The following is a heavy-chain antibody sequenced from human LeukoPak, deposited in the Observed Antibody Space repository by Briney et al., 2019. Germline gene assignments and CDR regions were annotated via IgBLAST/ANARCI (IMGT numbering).Heavy chain of an antibody. CDR3: ARGVVGAKDGYYYYYMHV. CDR1: GGTFSSYA. D-gene: IGHD1-26*01. J-gene: IGHJ6*03. CDR2: IIPIFGTA. Sequence: SVKVSCKASGGTFSSYAISWLRQAPGQGLERMGGIIPIFGTANYVQKFQGRVTITADESTSTAYMELSSLRSEDTAVYYCARGVVGAKDGYYYYYMHVSGKGTTVTVSS. V-gene: IGHV1-69*13.